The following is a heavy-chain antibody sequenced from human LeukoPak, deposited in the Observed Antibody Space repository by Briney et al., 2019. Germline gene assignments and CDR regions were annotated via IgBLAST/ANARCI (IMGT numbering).Heavy chain of an antibody. D-gene: IGHD3-22*01. V-gene: IGHV4-4*07. CDR3: ARIPDYYDSSGQYYGAHYFDY. CDR2: IYTSRST. Sequence: SETLSLTCTVSGGSISSYYWSWIRQPAGKGLEWIGRIYTSRSTNYNPSLKSRVTISVDTSKNQFSLKLSSVTAADTAVYYCARIPDYYDSSGQYYGAHYFDYWGQGTLVTVSS. CDR1: GGSISSYY. J-gene: IGHJ4*02.